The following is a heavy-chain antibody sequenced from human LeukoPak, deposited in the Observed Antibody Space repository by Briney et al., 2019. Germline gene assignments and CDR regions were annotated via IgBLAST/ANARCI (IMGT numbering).Heavy chain of an antibody. Sequence: GPSLRLSCAASGFTFSNYAMSWVRQPPGKGLEWVSSISGSGDIYYPASVKGRFTISRDDSRSTLYLRMNSLRVEDTAVYFCARDDEGDCASTSCYKWFDPWGQGTLVTVSS. CDR2: ISGSGDI. D-gene: IGHD2-2*02. CDR1: GFTFSNYA. J-gene: IGHJ5*02. V-gene: IGHV3-23*01. CDR3: ARDDEGDCASTSCYKWFDP.